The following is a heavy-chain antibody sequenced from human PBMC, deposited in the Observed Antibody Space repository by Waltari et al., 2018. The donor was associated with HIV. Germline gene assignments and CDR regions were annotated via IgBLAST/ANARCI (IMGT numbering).Heavy chain of an antibody. CDR3: ARLGYCSSTSCYYYYYYGMDV. Sequence: QVQLVQSGAEVKKPGASVKVSCKASGYTFTSYDINWVRQATGQGLEWMGVMNPNRGNTGYAQNFQGRVTMTRNTSISTAYMELSSLRSEDTAVYYCARLGYCSSTSCYYYYYYGMDVWGQGTTVTVSS. CDR2: MNPNRGNT. J-gene: IGHJ6*02. V-gene: IGHV1-8*01. CDR1: GYTFTSYD. D-gene: IGHD2-2*01.